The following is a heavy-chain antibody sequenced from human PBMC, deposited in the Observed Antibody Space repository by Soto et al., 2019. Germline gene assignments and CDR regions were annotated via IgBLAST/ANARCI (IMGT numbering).Heavy chain of an antibody. V-gene: IGHV3-7*01. Sequence: EVQLVESGGGLVQPGGSLRLSCAASGFTFSSYWMSWVRQAPGKGLEWVANIKQNGSEKYYVDSVKGRFSIPRDNAQNSLYLQMNSLRAEDTAVYYCASEGVYYGSGAGRQDFDYWGQGTLVTVSS. CDR1: GFTFSSYW. J-gene: IGHJ4*02. D-gene: IGHD3-10*01. CDR2: IKQNGSEK. CDR3: ASEGVYYGSGAGRQDFDY.